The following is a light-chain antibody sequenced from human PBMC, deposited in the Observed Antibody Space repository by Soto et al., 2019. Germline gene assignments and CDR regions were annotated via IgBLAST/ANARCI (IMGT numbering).Light chain of an antibody. Sequence: EIVLTQSPGTLSLSPGERATLSCRASQSVSSSYLAWYQQKPGQAPRLLIYGASGRATGIPDRFSGSGSGTDFTLTLSRLEPEDFAVFYCQQFDTSPPSTFGQGTRLEIK. J-gene: IGKJ5*01. CDR2: GAS. CDR3: QQFDTSPPST. CDR1: QSVSSSY. V-gene: IGKV3-20*01.